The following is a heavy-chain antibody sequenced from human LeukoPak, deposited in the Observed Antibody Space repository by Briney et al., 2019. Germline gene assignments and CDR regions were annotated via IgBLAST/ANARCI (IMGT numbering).Heavy chain of an antibody. V-gene: IGHV4-39*01. D-gene: IGHD5-18*01. CDR2: IYYSGST. Sequence: ASETLSLTCTVPGGSISSSSYYWGWIRQPPGKGLEWIGSIYYSGSTYYNPSLKSRVTISVDTSKNQFSLKLSSVTAADTAVYYCARQVVDTAMATPFDYWGQGTLVTVSS. CDR1: GGSISSSSYY. CDR3: ARQVVDTAMATPFDY. J-gene: IGHJ4*02.